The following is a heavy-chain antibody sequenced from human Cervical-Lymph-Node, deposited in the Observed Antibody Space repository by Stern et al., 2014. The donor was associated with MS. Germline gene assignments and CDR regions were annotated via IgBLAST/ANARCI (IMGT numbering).Heavy chain of an antibody. CDR2: IYHSGYT. D-gene: IGHD4-11*01. CDR1: GYSFSSEYY. Sequence: QVQLQESGPGLVKPSETLSLTCTVSGYSFSSEYYWGWIRQTPGKGLEWIGSIYHSGYTSYNPSLKTPVNMSVDTSQNQFSLSLSSVTAADTAVYYCARDSYSDYAETTFDYWGQGILVTVSS. J-gene: IGHJ4*02. CDR3: ARDSYSDYAETTFDY. V-gene: IGHV4-38-2*02.